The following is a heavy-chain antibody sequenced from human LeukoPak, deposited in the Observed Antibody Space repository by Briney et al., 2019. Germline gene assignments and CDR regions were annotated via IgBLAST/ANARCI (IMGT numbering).Heavy chain of an antibody. V-gene: IGHV1-24*01. D-gene: IGHD2-2*01. J-gene: IGHJ5*02. Sequence: GASVKVSCKVSGYTLTELSMHWVRQAPGKGREWMGGFDPEDGETIYAQKFQGRVTMTEDTSTDTAYMELSSLRSEDTAVYYCAAAAIGSYNWFDPWGQGTLVTVSS. CDR1: GYTLTELS. CDR2: FDPEDGET. CDR3: AAAAIGSYNWFDP.